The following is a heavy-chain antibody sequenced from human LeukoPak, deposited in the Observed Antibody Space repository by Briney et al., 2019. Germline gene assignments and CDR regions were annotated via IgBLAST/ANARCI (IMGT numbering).Heavy chain of an antibody. CDR2: IMSNGGST. D-gene: IGHD2-21*02. V-gene: IGHV3-64D*06. CDR1: GFTFSVYA. J-gene: IGHJ4*02. Sequence: GGSLRLSCSASGFTFSVYAIHWVRQAPGKGLEYVSTIMSNGGSTYYADSVKGRFTISRDNSKNTVSLQMSSLRAEDTALYYCVKDGLAFCGGDCYSYFDYWGEGPLVTVSS. CDR3: VKDGLAFCGGDCYSYFDY.